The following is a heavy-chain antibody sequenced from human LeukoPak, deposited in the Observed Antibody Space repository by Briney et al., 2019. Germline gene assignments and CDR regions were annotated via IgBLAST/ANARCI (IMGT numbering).Heavy chain of an antibody. CDR3: AKGGSYGEDTAFDI. D-gene: IGHD1-26*01. CDR1: GYTFTDYY. V-gene: IGHV1-2*02. J-gene: IGHJ3*02. CDR2: INPDNGGT. Sequence: ASVKVSCKASGYTFTDYYIYWVRQAPGQGLEWMGWINPDNGGTNFAQKFQGRVSLARDTSVTTAYLELTSLRAEDTAVYHCAKGGSYGEDTAFDIWGQGTMVTVSS.